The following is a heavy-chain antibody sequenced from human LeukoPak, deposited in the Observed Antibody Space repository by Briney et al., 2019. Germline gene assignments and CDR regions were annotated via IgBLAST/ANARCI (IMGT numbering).Heavy chain of an antibody. CDR1: GFTFSSYS. J-gene: IGHJ4*02. V-gene: IGHV3-23*01. Sequence: PGGSLRLSCAASGFTFSSYSMSWVRQAPGKGLEWVSIISGSGGTTYYADSVKGRFTISRDNSKNTLYLQMNSLGAEDTAVYYCTTEGGSWDWGQGTLVTVSS. CDR3: TTEGGSWD. CDR2: ISGSGGTT. D-gene: IGHD1-26*01.